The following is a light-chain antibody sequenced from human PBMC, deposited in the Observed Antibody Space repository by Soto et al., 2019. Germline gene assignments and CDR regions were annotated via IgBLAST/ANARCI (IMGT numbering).Light chain of an antibody. CDR2: GAS. CDR1: QSVSRN. J-gene: IGKJ2*01. V-gene: IGKV3-15*01. Sequence: EVVLTQSPATLSVSPGDSATLSCRASQSVSRNLAWYQQKPGQAPRLLIYGASTRATGVPARFSGSGSATEFTLSFSSLQSEDVAVYYCQQYGDWPPETFGQGTKLEI. CDR3: QQYGDWPPET.